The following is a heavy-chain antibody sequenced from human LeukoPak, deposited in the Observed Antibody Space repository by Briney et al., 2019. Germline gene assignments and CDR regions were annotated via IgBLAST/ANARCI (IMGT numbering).Heavy chain of an antibody. V-gene: IGHV3-30*01. CDR2: ISYDGSNK. CDR3: ARERIAAAGNNWFDP. J-gene: IGHJ5*02. Sequence: PGGSLRLSCAASGFTFSSYAMHWVRQALGKGLEWVAVISYDGSNKYYADSVKGRFTISRDNSKNTLYLQMNSLRAEDTAVYYCARERIAAAGNNWFDPWGQGTLVTVSS. D-gene: IGHD6-13*01. CDR1: GFTFSSYA.